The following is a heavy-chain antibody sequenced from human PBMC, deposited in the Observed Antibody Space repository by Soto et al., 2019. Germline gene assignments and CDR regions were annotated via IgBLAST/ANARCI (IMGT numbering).Heavy chain of an antibody. J-gene: IGHJ6*02. CDR3: ASSSLHGMDV. V-gene: IGHV4-59*08. CDR1: CCSISRYC. CDR2: IYFTGNT. D-gene: IGHD1-26*01. Sequence: PSETLSLSFTVSCCSISRYCWNWIRQPPGKGVELIGNIYFTGNTNYNPSHKSRLIISIDTSKNQFSLKVGSVNAADTALYYCASSSLHGMDVWAQGTTVTVSS.